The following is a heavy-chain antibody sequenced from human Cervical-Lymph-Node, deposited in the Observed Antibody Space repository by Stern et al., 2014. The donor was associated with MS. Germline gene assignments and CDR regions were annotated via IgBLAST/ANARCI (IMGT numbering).Heavy chain of an antibody. CDR1: GYTFTSYD. CDR3: ARVSGYGRPHIDY. J-gene: IGHJ4*02. V-gene: IGHV1-18*01. D-gene: IGHD6-13*01. CDR2: INTFNPKP. Sequence: QVQLVQSGPEVKKPGASVKVSCKTSGYTFTSYDISWVRQAPGQGLEWLGGINTFNPKPNYAQKIQGKASMTTDTSTTTVFMELRSLRSDDTAVYYCARVSGYGRPHIDYWGQGTLVTVSS.